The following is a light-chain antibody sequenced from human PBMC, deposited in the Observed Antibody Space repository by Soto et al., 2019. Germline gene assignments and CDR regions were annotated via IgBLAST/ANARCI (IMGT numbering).Light chain of an antibody. V-gene: IGKV3-11*01. Sequence: EIVFTQSPVTLSLSPGERATLSCRASQSVDTHLAWFQHKPGQAPRLLIYGASNRATGVPVRFSGSGSGTDFTLTISSLEPDDFAVYYCQQRSKWPPYTFGQGTKVDIK. CDR3: QQRSKWPPYT. CDR2: GAS. CDR1: QSVDTH. J-gene: IGKJ2*01.